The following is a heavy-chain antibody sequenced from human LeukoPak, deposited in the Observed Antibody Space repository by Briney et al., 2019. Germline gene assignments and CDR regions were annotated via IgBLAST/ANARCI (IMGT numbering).Heavy chain of an antibody. Sequence: QSGRSLRPSCAPSGFTSNPSELDWVRQAPRKGLEWLSYITHTGSLIYYAASVKGRLTISRDNAKNLLYLQMNSLRVEDTGIYYCSSYCSEGTCYGYFHHWGQGTLVSVSS. V-gene: IGHV3-48*03. D-gene: IGHD2-15*01. CDR2: ITHTGSLI. CDR3: SSYCSEGTCYGYFHH. CDR1: GFTSNPSE. J-gene: IGHJ1*01.